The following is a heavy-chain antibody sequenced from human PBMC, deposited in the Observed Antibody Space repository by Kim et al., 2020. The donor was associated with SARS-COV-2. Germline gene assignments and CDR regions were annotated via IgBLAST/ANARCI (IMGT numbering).Heavy chain of an antibody. CDR3: EATDY. J-gene: IGHJ4*02. CDR2: ISDSGVRT. CDR1: GFTFSRYA. Sequence: GGSLRLSCAASGFTFSRYAMSWARQAPGKGLEWVSTISDSGVRTHYADSVKGRFTISRDNSKSTLILHMNSLRAEDTATYYCEATDYWGQGSLVTISS. V-gene: IGHV3-23*01.